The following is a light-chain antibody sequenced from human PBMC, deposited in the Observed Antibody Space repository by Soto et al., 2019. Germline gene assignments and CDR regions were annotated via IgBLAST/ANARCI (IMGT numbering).Light chain of an antibody. Sequence: DIQMAQSPSSLSASVGDRGTLTCRASQSMSSYLNWYPHTKGKSPKLLIYAASSLQTGVPSRFSGSRSGTECTLSISRLQPDDFETYYCQQYNSYSWTFGQGTKVDI. CDR1: QSMSSY. J-gene: IGKJ1*01. CDR3: QQYNSYSWT. CDR2: AAS. V-gene: IGKV1-5*01.